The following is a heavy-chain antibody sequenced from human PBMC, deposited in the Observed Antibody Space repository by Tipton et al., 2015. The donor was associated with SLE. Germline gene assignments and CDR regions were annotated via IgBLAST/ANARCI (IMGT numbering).Heavy chain of an antibody. V-gene: IGHV3-30*02. Sequence: SGFTFSSYGMHWVRQAPGKGLEWVAFIRYDGSNKYYADSVKGRFTISRDNSKNTLYLQMNSLRAEDTAVYYCAKGGYEGIAVAVDYWGQGTLVTVSS. J-gene: IGHJ4*02. CDR3: AKGGYEGIAVAVDY. CDR2: IRYDGSNK. D-gene: IGHD6-19*01. CDR1: GFTFSSYG.